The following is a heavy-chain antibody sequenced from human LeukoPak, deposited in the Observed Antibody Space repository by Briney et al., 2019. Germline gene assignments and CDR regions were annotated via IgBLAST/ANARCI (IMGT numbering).Heavy chain of an antibody. J-gene: IGHJ4*02. Sequence: PGRSLRLSCAASGFTFSRSAVHWVRQAPGKGLEWVAVISHDGSNTDYTDSVKGRFTNSRDNSKNTLYLQMNSLRAEDTAVYYCAKEMKPWMHFDYWGQGTLVTVSS. V-gene: IGHV3-30*18. D-gene: IGHD5-12*01. CDR1: GFTFSRSA. CDR2: ISHDGSNT. CDR3: AKEMKPWMHFDY.